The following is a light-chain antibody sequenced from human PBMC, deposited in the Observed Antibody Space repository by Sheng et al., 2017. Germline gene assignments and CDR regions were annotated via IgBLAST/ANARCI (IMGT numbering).Light chain of an antibody. CDR2: GPL. Sequence: IVMTQSPDSLAVSLGERATINCKSSHNLLYSYNNKNYLTWYQHKQDSLPSSSFTGPLPGNPGVPDRFSGSGSGTDFTLTISSLQAEDVAVYYCQQYYTTPYTFGQGTKLEIK. V-gene: IGKV4-1*01. CDR3: QQYYTTPYT. J-gene: IGKJ2*01. CDR1: HNLLYSYNNKNY.